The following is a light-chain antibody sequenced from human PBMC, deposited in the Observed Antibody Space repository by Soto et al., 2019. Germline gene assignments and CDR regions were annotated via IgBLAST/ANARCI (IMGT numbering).Light chain of an antibody. CDR3: CSYTSSGTHV. V-gene: IGLV2-14*01. CDR1: SSDVGGYKY. J-gene: IGLJ1*01. Sequence: QSVLTQPASVSGSPGQSITISCTGSSSDVGGYKYVSWYQQYPGKAPRIMIYEVNNRPSGLSNRFSGSKSGNTASLTISGLQAEDEADYYCCSYTSSGTHVXGTGTKLTVL. CDR2: EVN.